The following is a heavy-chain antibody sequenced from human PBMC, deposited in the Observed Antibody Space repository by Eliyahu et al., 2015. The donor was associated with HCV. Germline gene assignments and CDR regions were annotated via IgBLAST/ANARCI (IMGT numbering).Heavy chain of an antibody. CDR2: IRYDGSDK. CDR3: AKRGTNWGMDV. Sequence: VQLAQSGGGVVQPGGSLXLSCAASGFAFSGLGMHWVRQAPGKGLEWLAFIRYDGSDKFYADSVTGRFTMSRDNSMNTLYLQMDSLRTDDTAVYYCAKRGTNWGMDVWGQGTTVIVSS. V-gene: IGHV3-30*02. CDR1: GFAFSGLG. D-gene: IGHD5-24*01. J-gene: IGHJ6*02.